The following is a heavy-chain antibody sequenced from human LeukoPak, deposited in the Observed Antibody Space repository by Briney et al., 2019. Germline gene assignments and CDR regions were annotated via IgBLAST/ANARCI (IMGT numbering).Heavy chain of an antibody. J-gene: IGHJ4*02. CDR3: ARLESSGYYLIY. V-gene: IGHV4-4*09. CDR2: IYTRGST. Sequence: SETLSLTCTVSGGSITSHYWSWIRQPPGKGLEWIGYIYTRGSTNYNPSLKSRVTISVDTSKNQLSLKLSSVTAADTAVYYCARLESSGYYLIYWGQGTLVTVSS. CDR1: GGSITSHY. D-gene: IGHD3-22*01.